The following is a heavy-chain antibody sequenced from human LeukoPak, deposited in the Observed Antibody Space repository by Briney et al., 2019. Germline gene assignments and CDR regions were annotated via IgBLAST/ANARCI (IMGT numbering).Heavy chain of an antibody. Sequence: SLRLSCTRSGFTFGDYLVNWVGQGPGHGLKGVGVMGSRVKGGTTDYAASVKGRFTISRDDSKGTAYLQMDSLKTEDTAVYFCSRDLGTTETGDDYWGQGTLVTVSS. CDR3: SRDLGTTETGDDY. D-gene: IGHD4-17*01. V-gene: IGHV3-49*04. CDR1: GFTFGDYL. J-gene: IGHJ4*02. CDR2: MGSRVKGGTT.